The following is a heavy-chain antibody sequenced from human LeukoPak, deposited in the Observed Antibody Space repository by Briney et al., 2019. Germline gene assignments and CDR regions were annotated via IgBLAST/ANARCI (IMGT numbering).Heavy chain of an antibody. D-gene: IGHD2-2*01. CDR2: ISSSSSTI. CDR3: ARDRYCSSTSCYLDFDY. CDR1: GFTFSSYS. Sequence: PGGSLRLSCAASGFTFSSYSMSWVCQGPGKGLEWVSYISSSSSTIHYADSVKGRFTISRDNAKKSLYLQMNSLRAEDTAVYYCARDRYCSSTSCYLDFDYWGQGALVTVSS. J-gene: IGHJ4*01. V-gene: IGHV3-48*01.